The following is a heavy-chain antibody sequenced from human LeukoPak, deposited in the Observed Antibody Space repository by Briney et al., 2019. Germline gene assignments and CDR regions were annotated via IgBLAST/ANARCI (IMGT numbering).Heavy chain of an antibody. CDR2: IYYSGST. D-gene: IGHD6-13*01. CDR3: ARFVAAAALLVS. CDR1: GGSISRYY. Sequence: SETLSLPCTVCGGSISRYYWSWIRQPTGKGLEWIGYIYYSGSTNYNPSLKSRVPISVDTSKKQFSLELSSVTAADTAVYDCARFVAAAALLVSWGQGTLVSVSS. V-gene: IGHV4-59*08. J-gene: IGHJ5*02.